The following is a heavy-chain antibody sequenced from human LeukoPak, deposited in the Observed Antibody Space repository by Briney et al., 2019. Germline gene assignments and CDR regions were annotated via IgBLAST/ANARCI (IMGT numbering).Heavy chain of an antibody. CDR1: GGSISSYY. D-gene: IGHD3-10*01. Sequence: PSETLSLTCTVSGGSISSYYWSWIRQPPGKGLEWIGYIYYSGSTNYNPSLKSRVIISVDTSKNQFSLKLSSVTAADTAVYYCAHVLRGASLDPWGQGTLVTVSS. CDR3: AHVLRGASLDP. CDR2: IYYSGST. J-gene: IGHJ5*02. V-gene: IGHV4-59*08.